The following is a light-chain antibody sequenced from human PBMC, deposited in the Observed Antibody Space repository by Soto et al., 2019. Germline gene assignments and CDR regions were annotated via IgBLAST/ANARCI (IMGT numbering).Light chain of an antibody. J-gene: IGLJ1*01. CDR1: TSDVGGYNY. Sequence: QSALTQPASVSGSPGQSITISCTGTTSDVGGYNYVSWYQQHPGKAPKLMIYEVSNRPSGVSNRFSGSKSGNTASLTISGLQAEDEADYYCISYTSRSTYVFGPGTKLTVL. CDR2: EVS. V-gene: IGLV2-14*01. CDR3: ISYTSRSTYV.